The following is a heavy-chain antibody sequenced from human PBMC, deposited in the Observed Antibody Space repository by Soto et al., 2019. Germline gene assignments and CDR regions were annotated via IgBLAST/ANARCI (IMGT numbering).Heavy chain of an antibody. D-gene: IGHD6-6*01. CDR3: ARDDSAARPLWYFDL. J-gene: IGHJ2*01. V-gene: IGHV1-2*02. CDR2: INPNSGGT. Sequence: EASVKVSCKASGYTFTGYYMHWVRQAPGQGLEWMGWINPNSGGTNYAQKFQGRVTMTRDTSISTAYMELSRLRSDDTAVYYCARDDSAARPLWYFDLWGRGTLVTVSS. CDR1: GYTFTGYY.